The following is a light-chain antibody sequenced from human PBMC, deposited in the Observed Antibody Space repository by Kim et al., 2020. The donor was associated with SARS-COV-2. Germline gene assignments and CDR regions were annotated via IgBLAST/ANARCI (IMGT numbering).Light chain of an antibody. CDR1: SSNIGAGYD. V-gene: IGLV1-40*01. CDR3: QTYDSNLRGYV. Sequence: QRVTISCTGSSSNIGAGYDVHWLQQLPGTAPKFLISTHRNRPSGVPARVSGSKSGTSASLAITGLQAEDESHYYCQTYDSNLRGYVFGTGTKVTVL. J-gene: IGLJ1*01. CDR2: THR.